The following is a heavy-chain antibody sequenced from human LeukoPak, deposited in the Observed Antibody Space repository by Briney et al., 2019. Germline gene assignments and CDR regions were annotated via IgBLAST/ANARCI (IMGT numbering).Heavy chain of an antibody. CDR2: IIPIFGTA. J-gene: IGHJ4*02. V-gene: IGHV1-69*05. CDR3: ARDRDCSSTSCYTAQFDY. D-gene: IGHD2-2*02. Sequence: ASVKVSCKASGGTFSSYAISWVRQAPGQGLEWMGGIIPIFGTANYAQKFQGRVTITTDESTSTAYMELSSLRSEDTAVYYCARDRDCSSTSCYTAQFDYWGQGTLVTVSS. CDR1: GGTFSSYA.